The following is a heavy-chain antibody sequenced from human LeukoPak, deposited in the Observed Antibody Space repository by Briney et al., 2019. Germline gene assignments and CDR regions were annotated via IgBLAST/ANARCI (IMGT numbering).Heavy chain of an antibody. CDR3: AKWGDYDVLTGYYVSDY. J-gene: IGHJ4*02. CDR1: GFTFSSYA. Sequence: GGSLRLSCAASGFTFSSYAMSWVRQAPGKGLEWVSAISGSGGSTYYADSVKGRFTISRDNSKNTLYLQMNSLRAEDTAVYYCAKWGDYDVLTGYYVSDYWGQGTLVTVSS. D-gene: IGHD3-9*01. V-gene: IGHV3-23*01. CDR2: ISGSGGST.